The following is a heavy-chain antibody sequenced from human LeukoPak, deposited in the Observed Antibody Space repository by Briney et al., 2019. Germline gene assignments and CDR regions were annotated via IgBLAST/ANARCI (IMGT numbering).Heavy chain of an antibody. CDR3: ARPGPGLRRAFDI. CDR1: GYTFTSYY. D-gene: IGHD5/OR15-5a*01. V-gene: IGHV1-46*01. J-gene: IGHJ3*02. Sequence: ASVKVSCKASGYTFTSYYMHWVRQAPGQGLEWMGIINPSGGSTSYAQKFQGRVTMTRDTSTSTVYMELSSLRSEDMAVYYCARPGPGLRRAFDIWGQGTMVTVSS. CDR2: INPSGGST.